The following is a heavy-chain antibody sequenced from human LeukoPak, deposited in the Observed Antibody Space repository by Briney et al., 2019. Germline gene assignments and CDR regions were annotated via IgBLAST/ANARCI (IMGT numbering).Heavy chain of an antibody. CDR1: GYSISSGYY. J-gene: IGHJ4*02. Sequence: PSETLSLTCTVSGYSISSGYYWGWIRQPPGKGLEWIGSIYHSGSTYYNPSLKSRVTISVDTSKNQFSLKLSSVTAADTAVYYCARDFSYSSSQTDYWGQGTLVTVSS. V-gene: IGHV4-38-2*02. CDR2: IYHSGST. CDR3: ARDFSYSSSQTDY. D-gene: IGHD6-13*01.